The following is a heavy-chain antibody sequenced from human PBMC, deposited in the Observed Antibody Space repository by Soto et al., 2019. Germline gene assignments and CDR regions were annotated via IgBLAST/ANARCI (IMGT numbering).Heavy chain of an antibody. V-gene: IGHV4-61*01. D-gene: IGHD6-19*01. CDR1: GGSVSSGSYH. Sequence: QVQLQESGPGLVKPSETLSLTCTVSGGSVSSGSYHWGWIRQPPGKGLEWIGYIYHSGSTNYNPSLKSRVTISVDTSKNQFSLSLTSVTAADMAVYYCARLSVAWFDPWGQGTLVTVAS. CDR2: IYHSGST. J-gene: IGHJ5*02. CDR3: ARLSVAWFDP.